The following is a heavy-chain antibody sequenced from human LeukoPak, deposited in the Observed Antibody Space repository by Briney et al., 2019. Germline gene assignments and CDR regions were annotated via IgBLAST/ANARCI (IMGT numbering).Heavy chain of an antibody. Sequence: PGGSLRLSCAASGFTFSSFATSWVRQAPGKGLEWVSGISASGGSTYYADSVKGRFTIYRDNSKNPLYLQMHSLRAEDTAVYYCAKGFYDNSASGVFDIWGQGTMVTVSS. CDR2: ISASGGST. CDR1: GFTFSSFA. CDR3: AKGFYDNSASGVFDI. V-gene: IGHV3-23*01. J-gene: IGHJ3*02. D-gene: IGHD3-22*01.